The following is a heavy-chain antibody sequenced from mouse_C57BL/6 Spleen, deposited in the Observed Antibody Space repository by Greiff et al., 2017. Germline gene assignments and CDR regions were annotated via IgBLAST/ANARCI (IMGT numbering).Heavy chain of an antibody. V-gene: IGHV5-4*01. CDR2: ISDGGSYT. J-gene: IGHJ4*01. CDR1: GFTFSSYA. Sequence: EVQRVESGGGLVKPGGSLKLSCAASGFTFSSYAMSWVRQTPEKRLEWVATISDGGSYTYYPDNVKGRFTISRDNSKNNLYLQMSHLKSEDTAMYYCARDNDYYGRSPYYYAMDYWGQGTSVTVSS. CDR3: ARDNDYYGRSPYYYAMDY. D-gene: IGHD1-1*01.